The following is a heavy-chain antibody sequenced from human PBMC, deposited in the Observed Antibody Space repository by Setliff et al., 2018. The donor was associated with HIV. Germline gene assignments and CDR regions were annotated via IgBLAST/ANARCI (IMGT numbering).Heavy chain of an antibody. J-gene: IGHJ3*02. CDR2: IIHSGST. D-gene: IGHD1-26*01. CDR3: ARGRASGSYFWVVVNTFDI. Sequence: SETLSLTCAVFGGSSSGYYWTWIRQPPGKGLEWIGEIIHSGSTNYNPSLKSRVTISVDTSKNQFSLKLSSVTAADTAVYFCARGRASGSYFWVVVNTFDIWGQGTMVTVSS. CDR1: GGSSSGYY. V-gene: IGHV4-34*01.